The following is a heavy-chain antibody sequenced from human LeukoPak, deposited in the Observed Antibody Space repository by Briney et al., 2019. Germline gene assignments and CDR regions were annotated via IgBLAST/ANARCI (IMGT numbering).Heavy chain of an antibody. V-gene: IGHV3-21*01. CDR2: ISSSSNYI. J-gene: IGHJ4*02. D-gene: IGHD2-2*02. Sequence: GGSLRLSCAASEFTFSSYSMNWVRQAPGKGLEWVSSISSSSNYIYYADSVKGRFTISRDNAKNSLYLQMNSLRAEDMAVYYCASWEAGYCSSTSCYNRLDYWGQGTLVTVSS. CDR1: EFTFSSYS. CDR3: ASWEAGYCSSTSCYNRLDY.